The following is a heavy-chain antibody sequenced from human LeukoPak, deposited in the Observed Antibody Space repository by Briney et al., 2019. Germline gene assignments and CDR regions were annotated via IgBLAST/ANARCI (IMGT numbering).Heavy chain of an antibody. CDR2: ISWNSGSI. CDR3: AKELGI. J-gene: IGHJ3*02. V-gene: IGHV3-9*01. D-gene: IGHD3-16*01. CDR1: GFTFDDYA. Sequence: PGGSLRLSCAASGFTFDDYAMHWVRQAPGKGLEWVPGISWNSGSIGYADSVKGRFTISRDNAKNSLYLQMNSLRAEDTALYYCAKELGIWGQGAMVTVSS.